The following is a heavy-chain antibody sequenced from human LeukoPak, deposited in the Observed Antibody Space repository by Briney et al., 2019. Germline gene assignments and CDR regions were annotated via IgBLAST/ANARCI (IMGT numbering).Heavy chain of an antibody. V-gene: IGHV3-48*04. J-gene: IGHJ6*03. Sequence: GGSLRLSCAASAFTFSSYSMNWVRQAPGKGLEWVSYISSSSSTIYYADSVKGRFTISRDNAKNSLYLQMNSLRAEDTAVYYCARTDQDYYYYYYMDVWGKGTTVTVSS. CDR1: AFTFSSYS. CDR2: ISSSSSTI. CDR3: ARTDQDYYYYYYMDV.